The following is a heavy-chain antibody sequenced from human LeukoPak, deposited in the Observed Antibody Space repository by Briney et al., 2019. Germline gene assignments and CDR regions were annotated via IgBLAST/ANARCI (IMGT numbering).Heavy chain of an antibody. V-gene: IGHV3-20*04. D-gene: IGHD5-24*01. CDR2: ITWNGGST. Sequence: GGTLRLSCAASGFTFDDYGMSWVRQAPGKGLEWVSGITWNGGSTGYADSVKGRFTISRDNAKNSPYLQMNSLRAEDTALYYCARDLWGSRDGYNLMGIDHWGQGTLVTVSS. J-gene: IGHJ4*02. CDR3: ARDLWGSRDGYNLMGIDH. CDR1: GFTFDDYG.